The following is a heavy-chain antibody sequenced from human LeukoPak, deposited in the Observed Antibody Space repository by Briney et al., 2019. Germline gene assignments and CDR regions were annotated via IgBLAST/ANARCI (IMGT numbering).Heavy chain of an antibody. V-gene: IGHV4-34*01. CDR1: GGSFSGYY. D-gene: IGHD6-19*01. Sequence: SETLSLTCAVYGGSFSGYYWSWLRQPPGKGLEWIGEINHSGSTNYNPSLKSRVTISVDTSKNQFSLKLSSVTAADTAVYYCARSLGWRAYYYMDVWGKGTTVTISS. J-gene: IGHJ6*03. CDR3: ARSLGWRAYYYMDV. CDR2: INHSGST.